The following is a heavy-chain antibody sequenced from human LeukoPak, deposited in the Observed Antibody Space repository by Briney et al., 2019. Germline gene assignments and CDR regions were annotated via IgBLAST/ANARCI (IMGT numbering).Heavy chain of an antibody. CDR2: ISSSGSTI. V-gene: IGHV3-48*03. CDR3: ARASTTSDFVY. Sequence: GGSLRLSCAASGFTFSSYEMNWVRQAPGKGLEWVSYISSSGSTIYYADSVKGRFTISRDNAKNSLYLQMNSLRAEDTAVYYCARASTTSDFVYWGQGTLVTVSS. J-gene: IGHJ4*02. D-gene: IGHD2/OR15-2a*01. CDR1: GFTFSSYE.